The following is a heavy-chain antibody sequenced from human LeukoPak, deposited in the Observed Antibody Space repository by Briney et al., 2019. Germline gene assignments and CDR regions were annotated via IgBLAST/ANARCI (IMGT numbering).Heavy chain of an antibody. CDR1: GYTFTSYY. CDR3: ARSLTGYYDSSGV. D-gene: IGHD3-22*01. V-gene: IGHV1-46*01. CDR2: INPSGGTT. Sequence: GASVRVSCKASGYTFTSYYMHWVRQAPGQGLEWMGIINPSGGTTSYAQKFQGRVTMTRDTSTSTIYMELSSLRSEDTAVYYCARSLTGYYDSSGVGGQGTLVTVYS. J-gene: IGHJ4*02.